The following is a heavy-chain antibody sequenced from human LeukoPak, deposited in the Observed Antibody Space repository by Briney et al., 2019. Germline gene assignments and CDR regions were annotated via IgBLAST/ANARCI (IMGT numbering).Heavy chain of an antibody. CDR3: VGGVNWFDP. CDR2: ISYDGSNK. Sequence: GSLRLSCAASGFTFSSYAMHWVRQAPGKGLEWVAVISYDGSNKYYADSVKGRFTISRDNSKNTLYLQMNSLRAEDTAVYYCVGGVNWFDPWGQGTLVTVSS. V-gene: IGHV3-30-3*01. D-gene: IGHD2-8*02. J-gene: IGHJ5*02. CDR1: GFTFSSYA.